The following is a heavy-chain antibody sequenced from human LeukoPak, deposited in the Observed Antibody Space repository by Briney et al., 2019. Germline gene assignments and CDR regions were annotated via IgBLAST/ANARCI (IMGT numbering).Heavy chain of an antibody. V-gene: IGHV3-21*01. J-gene: IGHJ4*02. CDR1: GFTFSDYT. CDR3: ARMAGYYDY. CDR2: VSGTRTYI. D-gene: IGHD5-24*01. Sequence: PRGSLRVSCAASGFTFSDYTMNWVRQAPGKGLEWVSSVSGTRTYIYYADTVKGRFTISTDKAKNSIYMQMNSLRGEDTAVYYCARMAGYYDYWGQGNLVTVSS.